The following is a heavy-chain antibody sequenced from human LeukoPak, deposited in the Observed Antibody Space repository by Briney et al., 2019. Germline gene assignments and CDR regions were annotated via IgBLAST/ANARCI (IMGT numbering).Heavy chain of an antibody. V-gene: IGHV3-21*04. D-gene: IGHD3-22*01. CDR2: ISSSSSYI. CDR1: GFTFSSYS. J-gene: IGHJ4*02. CDR3: ARVADYDSSGYRD. Sequence: GGSLRLSCAASGFTFSSYSMNWVRQAPGKGLEWVSSISSSSSYIYYADSVKGRFTISRDFSKNTVFLHMNSLRAEDTAMYYCARVADYDSSGYRDWGQGTLVTVSS.